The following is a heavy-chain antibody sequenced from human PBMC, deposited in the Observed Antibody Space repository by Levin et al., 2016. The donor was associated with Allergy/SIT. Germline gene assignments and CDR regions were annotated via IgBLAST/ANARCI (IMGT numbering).Heavy chain of an antibody. V-gene: IGHV4-61*02. CDR3: ARDNLSIAAGDYYYGMDV. J-gene: IGHJ6*02. CDR2: IYTSGST. D-gene: IGHD6-13*01. CDR1: GGSISSGSYY. Sequence: SETLSLTCTVSGGSISSGSYYWSWIRQPAGKGLEWIGRIYTSGSTNYNPSLKSRVTISVDTSKNQFSLKLSSVTAADTAVYYCARDNLSIAAGDYYYGMDVWGQGTTVTVSS.